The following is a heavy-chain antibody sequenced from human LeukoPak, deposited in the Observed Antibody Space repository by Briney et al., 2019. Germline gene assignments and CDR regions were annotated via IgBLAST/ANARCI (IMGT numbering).Heavy chain of an antibody. CDR3: ARERVTTTAFDI. V-gene: IGHV3-21*01. J-gene: IGHJ3*02. CDR2: ITSSSTY. CDR1: GFTLSTYN. D-gene: IGHD5-12*01. Sequence: GGSLRLSCAASGFTLSTYNTHWVRQAPGKGLEWVSSITSSSTYYADSEKGRFTISRDNAKNSLYLQMNSLRAEDTAVYYCARERVTTTAFDIWGQGTMVTVSS.